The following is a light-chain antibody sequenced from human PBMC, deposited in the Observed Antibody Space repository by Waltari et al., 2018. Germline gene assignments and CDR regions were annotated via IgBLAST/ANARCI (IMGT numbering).Light chain of an antibody. J-gene: IGKJ4*01. Sequence: DIVMTQTPLSLPITPGEPASISCRSSQSLLHSNGNTYLHWYLQKPGQSPQLLIYGGSNRASGVPDRFSGSGSGTDFTVKISKVEAEDVGVYYCVQAIAFPLTFGGGTKVEIK. CDR2: GGS. CDR1: QSLLHSNGNTY. V-gene: IGKV2-40*01. CDR3: VQAIAFPLT.